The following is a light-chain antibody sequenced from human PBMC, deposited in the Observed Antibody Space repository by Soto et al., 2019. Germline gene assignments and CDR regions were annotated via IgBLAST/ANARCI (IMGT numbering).Light chain of an antibody. Sequence: EIVLTQSPGTLSLSPGERATLSCRASQSVISTYLAWYQQKPGQAPRLLIYGASSRATGIPDRFSGSGSGTDFTLTISRLEPEEFAVYSCQQYRDSLGTFGQGTKVEIK. CDR3: QQYRDSLGT. CDR1: QSVISTY. J-gene: IGKJ1*01. CDR2: GAS. V-gene: IGKV3-20*01.